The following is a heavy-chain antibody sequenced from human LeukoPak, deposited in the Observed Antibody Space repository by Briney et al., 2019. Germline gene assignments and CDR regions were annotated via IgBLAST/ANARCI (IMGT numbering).Heavy chain of an antibody. CDR1: GYTFTSYD. Sequence: ASVKVSCKASGYTFTSYDINRVRQATGQGLEWMGWMNPNSGNTGYAQKFQGRATMTRNTSISTAYMELSSLRSEDTAVYYCARDYDFWSGSGGRVGWSYDYWGQGTLVTVSS. J-gene: IGHJ4*02. V-gene: IGHV1-8*01. CDR2: MNPNSGNT. D-gene: IGHD3-3*01. CDR3: ARDYDFWSGSGGRVGWSYDY.